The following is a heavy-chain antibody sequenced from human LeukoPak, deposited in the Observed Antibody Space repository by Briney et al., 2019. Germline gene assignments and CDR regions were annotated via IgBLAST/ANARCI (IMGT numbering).Heavy chain of an antibody. J-gene: IGHJ5*02. V-gene: IGHV4-59*01. Sequence: PSETLSLTCTVSGGSISSYYWSSIRQPPGKGLEWIGYIYYSGSTNYNPSLKSRVTISVDTSKNQFSLKLSSVTAADTAVYYCARCPSTMVRGVIRWFDPWGQGTLVTVSS. CDR2: IYYSGST. D-gene: IGHD3-10*01. CDR1: GGSISSYY. CDR3: ARCPSTMVRGVIRWFDP.